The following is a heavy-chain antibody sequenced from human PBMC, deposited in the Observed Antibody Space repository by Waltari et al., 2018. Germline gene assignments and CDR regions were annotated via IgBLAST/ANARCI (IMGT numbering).Heavy chain of an antibody. J-gene: IGHJ4*02. V-gene: IGHV4-38-2*01. CDR1: GYSISSGYY. CDR2: IYHSGST. CDR3: ARNSGSYAADFDY. D-gene: IGHD1-26*01. Sequence: QVQLQESGPGLVKPSETLSLTCAVSGYSISSGYYWGWIRQPPGKGLEWIGSIYHSGSTYYNPSLKRRVTISVDTSKNQFSLKLSSVTAADTAGYYCARNSGSYAADFDYWGQGTLVTVSS.